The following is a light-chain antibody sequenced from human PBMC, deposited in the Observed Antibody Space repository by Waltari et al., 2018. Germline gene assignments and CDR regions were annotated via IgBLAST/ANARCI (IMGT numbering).Light chain of an antibody. J-gene: IGKJ1*01. Sequence: DIRMTPFTSTLSASLGDRATITCRASQSISNWVAWYQQKPGKVPKVLIYRASTLESGVPSRFSGGGSGTDFTLTINSLQPEDVATYFCQQYNHFPWAFGQGTRVEIK. CDR3: QQYNHFPWA. V-gene: IGKV1-5*03. CDR1: QSISNW. CDR2: RAS.